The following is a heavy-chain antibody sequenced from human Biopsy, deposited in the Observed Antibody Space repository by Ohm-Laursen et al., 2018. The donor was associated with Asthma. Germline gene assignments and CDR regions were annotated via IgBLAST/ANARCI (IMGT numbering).Heavy chain of an antibody. CDR3: ASQSSGPDFWSGYYYFDY. J-gene: IGHJ4*02. D-gene: IGHD3-3*01. CDR1: GFTFSSYA. V-gene: IGHV3-23*01. Sequence: GSLRLSCSASGFTFSSYAMSWVRQAPGKGLERVSAISGSGGSTYYADSVKGRFTISRDNSKNTLYLQMNSLRAEDTAVYYCASQSSGPDFWSGYYYFDYWGQGTLVTVSS. CDR2: ISGSGGST.